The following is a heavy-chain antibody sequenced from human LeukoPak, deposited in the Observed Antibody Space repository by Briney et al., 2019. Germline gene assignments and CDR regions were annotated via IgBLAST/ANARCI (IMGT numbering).Heavy chain of an antibody. CDR2: ICYDGNEN. V-gene: IGHV3-33*06. CDR3: AKSGGDRERWLHLDP. CDR1: AFAFTYNG. Sequence: GTSLRLSCAASAFAFTYNGMHWVRQAPGKGLEGVAVICYDGNENRYTDSVKGRFTISRDNCRNTLYLQMQSLRDEDTAVYYCAKSGGDRERWLHLDPGPQGAVVPVSS. J-gene: IGHJ5*02. D-gene: IGHD5-24*01.